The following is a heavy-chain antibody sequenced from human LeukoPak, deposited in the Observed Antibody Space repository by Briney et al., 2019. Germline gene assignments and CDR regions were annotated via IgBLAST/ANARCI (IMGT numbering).Heavy chain of an antibody. V-gene: IGHV4-61*02. CDR3: ARAWRFTYGRFDY. CDR1: GGSNGSVNNY. J-gene: IGHJ4*02. Sequence: SETLSLTCAVSGGSNGSVNNYWIWIRQPAGKGLEYIGRIYTSGSTNYNPSLKSRVTISLDRSKNQFSLELTSVTAADTAVYHCARAWRFTYGRFDYWGRGTLVTVSS. CDR2: IYTSGST. D-gene: IGHD5-18*01.